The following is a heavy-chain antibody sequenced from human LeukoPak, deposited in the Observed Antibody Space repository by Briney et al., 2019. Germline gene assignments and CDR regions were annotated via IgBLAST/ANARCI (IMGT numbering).Heavy chain of an antibody. J-gene: IGHJ3*02. CDR3: ARAPLRLGELSPKNAFDI. CDR2: INPNSGGT. D-gene: IGHD3-16*02. CDR1: GYTFTGYY. V-gene: IGHV1-2*02. Sequence: ASVKVSCKASGYTFTGYYMHWVRQAPGQGLEWMGWINPNSGGTNYAQKFQGRVTMTRDMSTSTVYMELSSLRSEDTAVYYCARAPLRLGELSPKNAFDIWGQGTMVTVSS.